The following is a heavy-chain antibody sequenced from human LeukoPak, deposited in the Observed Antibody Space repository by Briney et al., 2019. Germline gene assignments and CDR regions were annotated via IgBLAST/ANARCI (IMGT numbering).Heavy chain of an antibody. J-gene: IGHJ4*02. D-gene: IGHD3-10*01. CDR1: GFTFTGSF. V-gene: IGHV3-7*03. CDR3: ARGGSGSYQDY. Sequence: GGSLRLSCAASGFTFTGSFMTWVRQAPGKGLEWVGNIKQDGSEKYFMDSVKGRFTISRDNAKNSVYLQMNSLRAEDTALYYCARGGSGSYQDYWGQGTLVTVSS. CDR2: IKQDGSEK.